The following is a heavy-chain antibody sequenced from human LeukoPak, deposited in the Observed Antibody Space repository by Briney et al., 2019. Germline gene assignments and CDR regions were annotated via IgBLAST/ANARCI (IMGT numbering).Heavy chain of an antibody. CDR1: GDSVSSKRAA. V-gene: IGHV6-1*01. Sequence: SQTLSLTCDISGDSVSSKRAAWNWIRQSPARGREWLGRTYYRSRWYNEYAEAVKSRVTVNPDTSKNRFSLQLSSVTPEDTAIYYCVRDSGMGRDAFDIWGQGTMVTVFS. CDR2: TYYRSRWYN. J-gene: IGHJ3*02. CDR3: VRDSGMGRDAFDI. D-gene: IGHD5-12*01.